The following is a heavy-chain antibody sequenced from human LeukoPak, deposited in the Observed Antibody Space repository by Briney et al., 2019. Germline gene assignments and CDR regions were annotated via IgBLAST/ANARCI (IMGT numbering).Heavy chain of an antibody. CDR1: GYTFTSYG. D-gene: IGHD1-26*01. CDR2: ISAYNGNT. J-gene: IGHJ4*02. CDR3: ARVLRKVMSYYPSDY. Sequence: ASVKVSCKASGYTFTSYGISWVRQAPGQGLEWMGWISAYNGNTNYAQKLQGRVTMTTDTSTSTAYMELRSLRSEDTAVYYCARVLRKVMSYYPSDYWGQGTLVTVSS. V-gene: IGHV1-18*01.